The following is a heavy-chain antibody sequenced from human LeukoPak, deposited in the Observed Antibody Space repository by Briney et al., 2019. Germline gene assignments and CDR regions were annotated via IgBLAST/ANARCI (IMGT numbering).Heavy chain of an antibody. V-gene: IGHV3-9*01. CDR1: GFTFDDYA. J-gene: IGHJ6*02. D-gene: IGHD1-1*01. CDR3: AKDTLERDYYYGMDV. Sequence: GGPLRLSCAASGFTFDDYAMHWVRQAPGKGLEWVSGISWNSGSIGYADSVKGRFTISRDNAENSLYLQMNSLRAEDTALYYCAKDTLERDYYYGMDVWGQGTTVTVSS. CDR2: ISWNSGSI.